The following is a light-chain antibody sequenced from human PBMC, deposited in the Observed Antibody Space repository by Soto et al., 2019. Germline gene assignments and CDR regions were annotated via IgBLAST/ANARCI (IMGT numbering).Light chain of an antibody. Sequence: EIVLTQSPGPLSLSPGERATLSCRASQSVSSSSLNWYQQKPGQAPRLLIYGASSRATGIADRFSGSGSGTDFTLSISRLEPEDFAVYYCQQYGSSLYTFGQGTKLEIK. CDR3: QQYGSSLYT. V-gene: IGKV3-20*01. CDR2: GAS. CDR1: QSVSSSS. J-gene: IGKJ2*01.